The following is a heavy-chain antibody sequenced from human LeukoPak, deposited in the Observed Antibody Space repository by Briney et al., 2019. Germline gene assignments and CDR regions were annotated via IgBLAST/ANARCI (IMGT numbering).Heavy chain of an antibody. D-gene: IGHD6-6*01. CDR3: ARHRAYSSSSPFDY. J-gene: IGHJ4*02. CDR2: IYYTGST. Sequence: SETLSLTCSVSGGSISSLYWSWIRQPPGKGLEWIGYIYYTGSTNYNPSLKSRVTMFVDMSKNQFYLRLSSVTAADTAVYYCARHRAYSSSSPFDYWGQGTLVTVSS. CDR1: GGSISSLY. V-gene: IGHV4-59*08.